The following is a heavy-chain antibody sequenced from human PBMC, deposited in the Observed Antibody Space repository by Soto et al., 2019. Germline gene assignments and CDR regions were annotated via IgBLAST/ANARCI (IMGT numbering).Heavy chain of an antibody. D-gene: IGHD1-20*01. CDR2: ITGNGAVT. CDR3: AKGMYNAVCRYFGA. V-gene: IGHV3-23*01. Sequence: GGSLRLSCAASGFTFGNYAMGWVRQAPGKGLEWVSAITGNGAVTNYGDSVKGRFTISRDNSRDTLYVQMTGLRAEDAALYYCAKGMYNAVCRYFGAWGQGTLVTVSS. CDR1: GFTFGNYA. J-gene: IGHJ5*02.